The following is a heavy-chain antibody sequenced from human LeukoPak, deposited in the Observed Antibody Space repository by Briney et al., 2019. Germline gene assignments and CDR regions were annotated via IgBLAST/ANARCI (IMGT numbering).Heavy chain of an antibody. Sequence: GGSLRLSCAASGFTFDDSAMHWVRQAPGKGLEWVSVIYSGGTTYYADSVKGRFTVSRDISKSIVYLQMNSLRAEDTAVYYCARDGGYDTRRYYFDYWGQGTLVTVSS. V-gene: IGHV3-66*01. D-gene: IGHD3-22*01. CDR1: GFTFDDSA. CDR2: IYSGGTT. CDR3: ARDGGYDTRRYYFDY. J-gene: IGHJ4*02.